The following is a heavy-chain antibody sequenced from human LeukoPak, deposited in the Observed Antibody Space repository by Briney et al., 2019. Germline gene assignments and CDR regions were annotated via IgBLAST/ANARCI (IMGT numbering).Heavy chain of an antibody. CDR3: ARVVYRGGHCSSRYYYGMDV. D-gene: IGHD2-21*02. CDR2: INPYNGDT. Sequence: ASVKVSCKASGYIFTGHYMYWVRQAPGQGLEWMGRINPYNGDTKYAQKFQGRVTMTRDTSITTAYMELNSLRSDDTAVYYCARVVYRGGHCSSRYYYGMDVWGQGTTVTVSS. V-gene: IGHV1-2*06. J-gene: IGHJ6*02. CDR1: GYIFTGHY.